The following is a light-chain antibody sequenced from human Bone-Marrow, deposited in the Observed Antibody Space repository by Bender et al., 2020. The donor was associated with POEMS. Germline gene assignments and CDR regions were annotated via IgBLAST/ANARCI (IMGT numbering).Light chain of an antibody. V-gene: IGLV3-21*04. CDR1: NIGTKN. J-gene: IGLJ3*02. CDR2: YDS. Sequence: SYVLTQPPSVSVAPRETARIPCGGNNIGTKNVHWYQQKPGQAPILVIHYDSGRPSGIPERFSGSNSGDTATLTITRVEAGDEADYHCQVWHSSSDQWVFGGGTKLTVL. CDR3: QVWHSSSDQWV.